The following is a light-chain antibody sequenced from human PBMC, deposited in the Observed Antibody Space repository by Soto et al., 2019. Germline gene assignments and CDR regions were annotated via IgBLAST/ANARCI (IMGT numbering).Light chain of an antibody. J-gene: IGLJ1*01. CDR2: EVN. CDR1: SSDVGGYNY. Sequence: QSVLTQPPSASGSPGQSVAISCTGTSSDVGGYNYVSWYQQHPGKAPKLMIYEVNKRPSGVPDRFSGSKSGNTASLTVSGIQAVDVPDHYCSSYAGSSTYVLVSGNKVTFL. CDR3: SSYAGSSTYV. V-gene: IGLV2-8*01.